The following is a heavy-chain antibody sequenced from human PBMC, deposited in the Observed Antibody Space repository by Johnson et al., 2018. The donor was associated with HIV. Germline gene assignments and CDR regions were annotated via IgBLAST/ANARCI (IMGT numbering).Heavy chain of an antibody. D-gene: IGHD3-10*01. V-gene: IGHV3-15*01. CDR1: GFTFSNAW. J-gene: IGHJ3*02. Sequence: VLLVESGGGLVKPGGSLRLSCAASGFTFSNAWMSWVRQAPGKGLEWVGRIKRKIDGGTTDYAAPVKGRFTISRDDSENTLYLQMNSLKTEDTAVYYCNTVGGFDALDIWGPGTMVTVSA. CDR3: NTVGGFDALDI. CDR2: IKRKIDGGTT.